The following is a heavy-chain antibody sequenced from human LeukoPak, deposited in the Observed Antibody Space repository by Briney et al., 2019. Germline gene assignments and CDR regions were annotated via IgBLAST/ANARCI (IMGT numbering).Heavy chain of an antibody. J-gene: IGHJ4*02. V-gene: IGHV3-48*04. CDR3: ARDLRSSGYYAFDY. CDR2: ITSDSDTI. D-gene: IGHD3-22*01. CDR1: GFTFSSYS. Sequence: GGSLRLSCAASGFTFSSYSMNWVRQAPGKGLEWLSYITSDSDTIYIADSVKGRFTISRDNAKNSLYLQRNSLRAEDTAVYYCARDLRSSGYYAFDYWGQGTLVTVSS.